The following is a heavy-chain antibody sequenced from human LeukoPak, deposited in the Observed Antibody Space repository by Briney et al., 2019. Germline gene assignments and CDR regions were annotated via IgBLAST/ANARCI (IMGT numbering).Heavy chain of an antibody. V-gene: IGHV4-59*08. Sequence: PPETLSLTCTVSGGSISSYYWSWIRQPPGKGLEWIGYIYDSGSINYNPSLKSRVTISVDTSKNQFSLRLNSVTAADTAVYYCARHEASYIYYYMDVWGAGTTVIVSS. CDR2: IYDSGSI. CDR3: ARHEASYIYYYMDV. D-gene: IGHD1-26*01. J-gene: IGHJ6*03. CDR1: GGSISSYY.